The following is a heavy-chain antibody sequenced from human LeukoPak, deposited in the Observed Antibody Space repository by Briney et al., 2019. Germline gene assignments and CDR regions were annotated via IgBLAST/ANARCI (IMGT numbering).Heavy chain of an antibody. CDR1: GFTFSSYS. CDR3: ARSWGGTYHPLDY. V-gene: IGHV3-7*01. J-gene: IGHJ4*02. Sequence: GGSLRLSCAASGFTFSSYSMNWVRQAPGEGPEWVASIKEDGSNKYSVDSVKGRFSISRDNAKNSLYLQMNSLRAEDTAVYYCARSWGGTYHPLDYWGQGTLVTVYS. CDR2: IKEDGSNK. D-gene: IGHD3-16*02.